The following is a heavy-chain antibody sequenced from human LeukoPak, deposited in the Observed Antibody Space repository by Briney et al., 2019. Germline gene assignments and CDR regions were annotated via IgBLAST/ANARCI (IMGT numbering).Heavy chain of an antibody. CDR1: GYTFTGYY. J-gene: IGHJ4*02. D-gene: IGHD6-6*01. V-gene: IGHV1-2*02. Sequence: ASVKVSCKASGYTFTGYYMHWVRQAPGQGLEWMGWINPNSGGTNYAQKFQGRVTMTRNTSISTAYMELSSLRSEDTAVYYCARGKQFVPLDYWGQGTLVTVSS. CDR3: ARGKQFVPLDY. CDR2: INPNSGGT.